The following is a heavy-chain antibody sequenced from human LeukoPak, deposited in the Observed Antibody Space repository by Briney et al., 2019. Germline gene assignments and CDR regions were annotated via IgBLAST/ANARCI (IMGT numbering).Heavy chain of an antibody. CDR2: IWYDGSNK. Sequence: GGSLRLSCPASGFTFSSYGMHWVRQAPGKGLEWVAVIWYDGSNKNYVDSVKGRFTISRDDSKNTLYLEMNSLRAEDTAVYYCAREIGYGMDVWGQGTTVTVSS. D-gene: IGHD3-22*01. J-gene: IGHJ6*02. CDR1: GFTFSSYG. V-gene: IGHV3-33*01. CDR3: AREIGYGMDV.